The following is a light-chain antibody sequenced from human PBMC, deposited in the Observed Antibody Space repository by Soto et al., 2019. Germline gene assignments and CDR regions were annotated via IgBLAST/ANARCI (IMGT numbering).Light chain of an antibody. CDR3: QQLNSYPLT. J-gene: IGKJ3*01. Sequence: IHMTQSPSSLSASLGDRVTITFRASQSISSYLNWYQQKPGKAPKLLIYAASSLQSGVPSRFSGSGSGTEFTLTISSLQPEDFATYYCQQLNSYPLTFGPGTKVDIK. V-gene: IGKV1-9*01. CDR2: AAS. CDR1: QSISSY.